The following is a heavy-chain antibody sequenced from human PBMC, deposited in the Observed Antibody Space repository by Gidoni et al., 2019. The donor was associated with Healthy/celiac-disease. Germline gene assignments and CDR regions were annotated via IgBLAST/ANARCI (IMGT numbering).Heavy chain of an antibody. V-gene: IGHV3-53*02. CDR1: GFPVSSNY. Sequence: LVETGGGLIQPGGSLRLYCAAAGFPVSSNYMSWVRPAPGKGLEWVSVIYSGGSTYYADSVKGRFTISRDNSKNTLYLQMNSLRAEDTAVYYCARPSDEIGGMDVWGQGTTVTVSS. J-gene: IGHJ6*02. CDR3: ARPSDEIGGMDV. CDR2: IYSGGST. D-gene: IGHD3-22*01.